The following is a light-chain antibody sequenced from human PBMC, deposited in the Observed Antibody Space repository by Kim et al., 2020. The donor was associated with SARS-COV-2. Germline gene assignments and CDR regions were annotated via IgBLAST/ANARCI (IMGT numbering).Light chain of an antibody. J-gene: IGLJ2*01. CDR1: KLGDKY. CDR3: QAWDSSTVV. V-gene: IGLV3-1*01. Sequence: SYELTQPPSVSVSPGQTASITCSGDKLGDKYACWYQQKPGQSPVVVIHQDSKRPSGIPERFSGSNSGNTATLTISGTQAMDEADYYCQAWDSSTVVFCGG. CDR2: QDS.